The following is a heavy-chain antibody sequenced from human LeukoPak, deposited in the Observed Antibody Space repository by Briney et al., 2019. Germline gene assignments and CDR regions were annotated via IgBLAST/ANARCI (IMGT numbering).Heavy chain of an antibody. J-gene: IGHJ4*02. CDR2: IYSGGST. V-gene: IGHV3-53*01. CDR1: GFTFSSNY. CDR3: ARVGSSSPPRV. D-gene: IGHD6-13*01. Sequence: GGSLRLSCAASGFTFSSNYMSWVRQAPGKGLEWVSVIYSGGSTYYADSVKGRFTISRDNSKNTLYLQMNSLRAEDTAVYYCARVGSSSPPRVWGQGTLVTVSS.